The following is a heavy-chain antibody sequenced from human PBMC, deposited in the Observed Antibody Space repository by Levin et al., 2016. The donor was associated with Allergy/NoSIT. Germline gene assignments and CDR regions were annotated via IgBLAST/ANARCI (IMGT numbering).Heavy chain of an antibody. V-gene: IGHV3-53*01. D-gene: IGHD5-24*01. Sequence: GESLKISCAASGFIVSSNYMSWVRQAPGKGLEWVSVIYSGGITYYADSVKGRFTISRDNSKNTVYLQMNSLRAEDTAVYYCARDRSGMDYYYYMDVWGKGTTVTVSS. J-gene: IGHJ6*03. CDR2: IYSGGIT. CDR1: GFIVSSNY. CDR3: ARDRSGMDYYYYMDV.